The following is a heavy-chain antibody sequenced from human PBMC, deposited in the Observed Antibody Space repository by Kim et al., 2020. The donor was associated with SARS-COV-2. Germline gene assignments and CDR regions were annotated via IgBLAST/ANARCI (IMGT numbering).Heavy chain of an antibody. V-gene: IGHV3-30*04. D-gene: IGHD6-19*01. Sequence: GGSLRLSCAASGFTFSSYAMHWVRQAPGKGLEWVAVISYDGSNKYYADSVKGRFTISRDNSKNTLYLQMNSLRAEDTAVYYCAIITGYSSGWLGESAFDIWGQGTMVTVSS. CDR3: AIITGYSSGWLGESAFDI. J-gene: IGHJ3*02. CDR1: GFTFSSYA. CDR2: ISYDGSNK.